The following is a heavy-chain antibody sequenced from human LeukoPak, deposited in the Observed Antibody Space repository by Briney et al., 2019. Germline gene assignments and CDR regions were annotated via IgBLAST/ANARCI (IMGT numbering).Heavy chain of an antibody. D-gene: IGHD6-6*01. CDR2: INPDSGGT. CDR1: GYTFTVYY. J-gene: IGHJ6*02. V-gene: IGHV1-2*02. CDR3: ARDSFSSAF. Sequence: ASVKVSCKASGYTFTVYYMHWVRQAPGQGLEWMGWINPDSGGTNYAQKFQGRVTMTRDTSIGTAYMELSRLRSDDTAVYYCARDSFSSAFWGQGTTVTVSS.